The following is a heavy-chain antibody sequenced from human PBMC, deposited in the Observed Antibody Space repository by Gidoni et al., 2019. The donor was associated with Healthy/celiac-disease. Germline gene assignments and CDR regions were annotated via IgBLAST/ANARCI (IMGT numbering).Heavy chain of an antibody. Sequence: QVQLVQSGAEVKKPGSSVKVSCKASGGTFSSYAISWVRQAPGQGLEWMGGIIPIFGTANYAQKFQGRVTITADEPTSTAYMELSSLRSEDTAVYYCAREAILTGYRERDAFDIWGQGTMVTVSS. CDR3: AREAILTGYRERDAFDI. CDR1: GGTFSSYA. CDR2: IIPIFGTA. D-gene: IGHD3-9*01. J-gene: IGHJ3*02. V-gene: IGHV1-69*01.